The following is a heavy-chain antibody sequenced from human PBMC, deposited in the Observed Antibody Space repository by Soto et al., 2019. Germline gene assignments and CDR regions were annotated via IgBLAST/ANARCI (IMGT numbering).Heavy chain of an antibody. CDR1: GYSFTNYA. Sequence: QVELVQSGPEVKKPGASVKVSCQASGYSFTNYAIGWVRQAPGQGLEWVGWISPFHGDTNYAQNFQGRITVTTDSSTSTAYMDLGRLRSDDTAVYYCARSDHVDRYFDYWGQGTRITVSS. D-gene: IGHD3-16*01. J-gene: IGHJ4*02. V-gene: IGHV1-18*01. CDR3: ARSDHVDRYFDY. CDR2: ISPFHGDT.